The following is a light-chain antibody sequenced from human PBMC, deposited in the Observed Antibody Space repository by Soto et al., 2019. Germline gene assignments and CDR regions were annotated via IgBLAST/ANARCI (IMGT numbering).Light chain of an antibody. CDR2: DAS. V-gene: IGKV1-33*01. Sequence: DIQMTQSPSSLSASVGDRVTITCQASQDITNHLNWYQQKPGKAPKLLIYDASNLEAGVPARFSGSGSGKDFTFTISSLQPDDIATYYCQQYDSVRPITFGQGTRLEFK. J-gene: IGKJ5*01. CDR1: QDITNH. CDR3: QQYDSVRPIT.